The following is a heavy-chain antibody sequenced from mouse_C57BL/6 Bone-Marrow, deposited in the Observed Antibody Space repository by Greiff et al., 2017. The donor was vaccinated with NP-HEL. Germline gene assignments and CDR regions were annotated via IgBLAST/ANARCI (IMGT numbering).Heavy chain of an antibody. J-gene: IGHJ3*01. Sequence: EVHLVESGGGLVKPGGSLKLSCAASGFTFSSYAMSWVRQTPEKRLEWVATISDGGSYTYYPDNVKGRFTISRDNAKNNLYLQMSHLKSEDTAMYYCARDFDGYPAWFAYWGQGTLVTVSA. CDR1: GFTFSSYA. CDR3: ARDFDGYPAWFAY. CDR2: ISDGGSYT. V-gene: IGHV5-4*01. D-gene: IGHD2-3*01.